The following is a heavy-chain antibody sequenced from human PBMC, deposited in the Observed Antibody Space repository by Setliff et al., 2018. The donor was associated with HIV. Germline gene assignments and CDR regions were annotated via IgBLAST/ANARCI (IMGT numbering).Heavy chain of an antibody. CDR2: IWYDGNKK. Sequence: GGSLTLSCTASGFAFSTFAMHWDRQDPGKGREWVAVIWYDGNKKYYVDSVKGRFTISRDNAKKSLYLQMNSLRAEDTALYYCARDYSRYTWNYFDYWGQGTLVTVSS. J-gene: IGHJ4*02. V-gene: IGHV3-33*01. D-gene: IGHD3-16*02. CDR1: GFAFSTFA. CDR3: ARDYSRYTWNYFDY.